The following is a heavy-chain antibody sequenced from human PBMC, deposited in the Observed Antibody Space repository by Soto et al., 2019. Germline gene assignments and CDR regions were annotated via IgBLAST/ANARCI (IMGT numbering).Heavy chain of an antibody. J-gene: IGHJ4*02. V-gene: IGHV3-73*02. CDR3: TSYDNSGYFYLNY. D-gene: IGHD3-22*01. CDR1: GFTFSASA. Sequence: EVQLVESGGGLVQAGSSLRLSCAASGFTFSASAIHWVRQASGKGLEWVGRVRTKNNNYATTYAASVTGRFTISRDDSRNTAFLQMSSLKTEDTAIYYCTSYDNSGYFYLNYWGQGTLVTVSS. CDR2: VRTKNNNYAT.